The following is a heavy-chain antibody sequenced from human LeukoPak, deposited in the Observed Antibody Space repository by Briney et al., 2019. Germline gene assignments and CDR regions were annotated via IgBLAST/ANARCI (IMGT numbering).Heavy chain of an antibody. D-gene: IGHD3-16*01. CDR1: GYTFTGYY. Sequence: ASVKVSCKASGYTFTGYYMHWVRQAPGQGLEWMGWINPNSGGTNYAQKFQGRVTMTRDTSISTAYMELSRLRFDDTAVYYCARDDYDYVWGRYGMDVWGQGTTVTVSS. CDR2: INPNSGGT. CDR3: ARDDYDYVWGRYGMDV. J-gene: IGHJ6*02. V-gene: IGHV1-2*02.